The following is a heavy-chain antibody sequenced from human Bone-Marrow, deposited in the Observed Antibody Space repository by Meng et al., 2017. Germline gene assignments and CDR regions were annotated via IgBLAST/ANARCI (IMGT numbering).Heavy chain of an antibody. V-gene: IGHV1-2*06. Sequence: ASVKVSCKASGYTFTSYDINWVRRAPGQGLEWMGRINPKSGDTHYAQRFQGRVTMTGDTSISTAYMELSGLRSDDTAMYYCARDEDISAAGKLFGDYWGQGTLVTGSS. J-gene: IGHJ4*02. CDR2: INPKSGDT. CDR1: GYTFTSYD. CDR3: ARDEDISAAGKLFGDY. D-gene: IGHD6-13*01.